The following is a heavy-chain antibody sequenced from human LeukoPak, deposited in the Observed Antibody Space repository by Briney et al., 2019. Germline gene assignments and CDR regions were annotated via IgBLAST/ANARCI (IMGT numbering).Heavy chain of an antibody. D-gene: IGHD3-22*01. CDR1: GFTFSSYG. J-gene: IGHJ4*02. CDR3: ARDQNYDSSGYYFTGFGY. CDR2: IWYDGSNK. Sequence: GGSLRLSCAASGFTFSSYGMHWVRQAPGKGLEWVAVIWYDGSNKYYADSVKGRFTISRDNSKNTLYLQMNSLRAEDTAVYYCARDQNYDSSGYYFTGFGYWGQGTLVTVSS. V-gene: IGHV3-33*01.